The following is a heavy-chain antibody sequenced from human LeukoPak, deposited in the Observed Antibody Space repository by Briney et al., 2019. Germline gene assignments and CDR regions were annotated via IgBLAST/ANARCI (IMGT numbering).Heavy chain of an antibody. J-gene: IGHJ4*02. Sequence: PGGSLRLSCAASGFTVSSNYMSWVRQAPGKGLEWASVIYSGGSTYYADSVKGRFTISRDNSKNTLYLQMNSLRAEDTAVYHCSRVFREHSSGWRPLYYFDYWGQGTLVTVSS. CDR1: GFTVSSNY. CDR3: SRVFREHSSGWRPLYYFDY. CDR2: IYSGGST. D-gene: IGHD6-19*01. V-gene: IGHV3-66*01.